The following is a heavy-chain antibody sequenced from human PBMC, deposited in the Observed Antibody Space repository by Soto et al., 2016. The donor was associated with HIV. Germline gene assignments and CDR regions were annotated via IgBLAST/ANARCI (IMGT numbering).Heavy chain of an antibody. V-gene: IGHV3-30*04. CDR1: GFPFSTYP. J-gene: IGHJ1*01. CDR2: LPSDGRND. D-gene: IGHD6-13*01. Sequence: VQLVESGGGVVQPGRSLRLSCAASGFPFSTYPLHWVRQAPGKGLEWVAVLPSDGRNDLYADSVKGRFTVSRDNSKNTLFLQMNSLTTEDTAVYFCASRVGPLGYSNSRYYFKYWGQGTLVTVSS. CDR3: ASRVGPLGYSNSRYYFKY.